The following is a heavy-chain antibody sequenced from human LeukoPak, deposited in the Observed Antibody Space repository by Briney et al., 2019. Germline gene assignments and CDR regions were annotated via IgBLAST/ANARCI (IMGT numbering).Heavy chain of an antibody. CDR3: ARVGDSYGIYFDY. CDR1: GGSISSGGYY. D-gene: IGHD5-18*01. J-gene: IGHJ4*02. V-gene: IGHV4-31*03. Sequence: SETLSLTCTVSGGSISSGGYYWRWIRQHPGKGLEWIGYIYYSGSTYYNPSLKSRVTISVDTSKNQFSLKLSSVTAADTAVYYCARVGDSYGIYFDYWGQGTLVTASS. CDR2: IYYSGST.